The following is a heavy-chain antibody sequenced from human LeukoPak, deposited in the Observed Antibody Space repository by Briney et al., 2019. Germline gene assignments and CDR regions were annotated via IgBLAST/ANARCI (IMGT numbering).Heavy chain of an antibody. J-gene: IGHJ4*02. D-gene: IGHD5-24*01. CDR1: GFTFSSYA. CDR2: ISYDGSNK. V-gene: IGHV3-30*04. CDR3: ARDRDGYNLS. Sequence: GRSLRLSCAASGFTFSSYAMHWVRQAPGKGLEWVAVISYDGSNKYYADSVKGRFTISRDNSKNTLYLQMNSLRAKDTAVYYCARDRDGYNLSWGQGTLVTVSS.